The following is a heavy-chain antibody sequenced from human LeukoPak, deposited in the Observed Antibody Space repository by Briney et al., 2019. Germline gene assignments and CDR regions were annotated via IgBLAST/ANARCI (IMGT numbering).Heavy chain of an antibody. J-gene: IGHJ5*02. D-gene: IGHD6-6*01. CDR2: VRGSGDST. CDR1: GFTFRNYA. V-gene: IGHV3-23*01. Sequence: GGSLRLSCAASGFTFRNYAMTWVRQAPGKGLEWVSTVRGSGDSTFYADSVKGRFTISRDNSKNTLYLQMSSLRAEDTAVYYCAKGGLFSSFDPWGQGTLVTVSS. CDR3: AKGGLFSSFDP.